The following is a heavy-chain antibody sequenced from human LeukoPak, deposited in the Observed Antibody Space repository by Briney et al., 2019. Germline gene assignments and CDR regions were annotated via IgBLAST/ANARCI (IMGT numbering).Heavy chain of an antibody. CDR3: TTIKRGNIFGYFDF. D-gene: IGHD5-18*01. V-gene: IGHV4-59*11. CDR1: GGSMTTHH. J-gene: IGHJ4*02. Sequence: SETLSLTCTVSGGSMTTHHWNWIRQTPGKGLEWIGYVFGSGRTKENPSLKSRVTLSADTSKNQLSLRLSSVTAADTAVYYCTTIKRGNIFGYFDFWGQGILVTVSS. CDR2: VFGSGRT.